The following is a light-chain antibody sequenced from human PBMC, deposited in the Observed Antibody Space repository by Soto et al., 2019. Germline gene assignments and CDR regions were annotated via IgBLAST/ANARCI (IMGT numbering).Light chain of an antibody. CDR2: NVN. CDR1: SNDVGSYDF. Sequence: QSVLIQPPSVSGSPGQSVTISCAGTSNDVGSYDFVSWYRRHPGTVSEPMIYNVNTQPSGVPNRFSGSKSGNSASMTISGLQAEDEADYYCCSYTRSGTLIFGTGTKVTVL. J-gene: IGLJ1*01. V-gene: IGLV2-18*02. CDR3: CSYTRSGTLI.